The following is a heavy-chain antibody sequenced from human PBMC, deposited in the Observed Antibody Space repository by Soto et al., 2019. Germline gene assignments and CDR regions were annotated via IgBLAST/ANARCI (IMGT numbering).Heavy chain of an antibody. J-gene: IGHJ4*02. D-gene: IGHD2-8*01. Sequence: ASLKLSCKASGYSITSYYMRRGRQAIGQGLEWMGIINPSGGSTSYAQKFQGRVTMTRDTSTSTVYMELSSLRSEDTAVYYCARDLESPFDCTNGGCQSDYWGQGTLVTV. V-gene: IGHV1-46*01. CDR2: INPSGGST. CDR3: ARDLESPFDCTNGGCQSDY. CDR1: GYSITSYY.